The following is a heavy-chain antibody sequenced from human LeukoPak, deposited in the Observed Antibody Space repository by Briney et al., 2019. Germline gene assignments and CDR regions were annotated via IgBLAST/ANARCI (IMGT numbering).Heavy chain of an antibody. D-gene: IGHD5-24*01. CDR3: ARGSRDGYNHFDY. V-gene: IGHV4-59*01. CDR1: GGSMTSYH. J-gene: IGHJ4*02. CDR2: IYYSGST. Sequence: SETLSLTCTISGGSMTSYHWSWIRQPPGKGLEWIGYIYYSGSTNSNPSLKSRVTISVDTSKNQFSLNLRSVTAADTAVYYCARGSRDGYNHFDYWGQGTLVTVSS.